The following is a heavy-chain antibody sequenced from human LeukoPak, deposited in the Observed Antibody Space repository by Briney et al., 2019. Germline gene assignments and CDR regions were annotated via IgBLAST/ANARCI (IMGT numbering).Heavy chain of an antibody. CDR1: GFTFSSYW. Sequence: GGSLRLSCAASGFTFSSYWMNWARQAPGKGLEWVASINHNGNVNYYVDSVKGRFTISRDNAKNSLYLQMNSLRAEDTAVYYCARETANYYDSSGYEFDYWGQGTLVTVSS. J-gene: IGHJ4*02. V-gene: IGHV3-7*03. CDR2: INHNGNVN. D-gene: IGHD3-22*01. CDR3: ARETANYYDSSGYEFDY.